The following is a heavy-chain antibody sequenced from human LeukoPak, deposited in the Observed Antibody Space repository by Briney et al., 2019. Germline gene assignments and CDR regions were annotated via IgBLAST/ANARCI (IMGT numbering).Heavy chain of an antibody. CDR2: IYYSGST. CDR1: GGSISSSSYY. V-gene: IGHV4-39*01. J-gene: IGHJ5*02. D-gene: IGHD2-2*01. Sequence: SETLSLTCTVSGGSISSSSYYWGWIRQPPGKGLEWIGIIYYSGSTYYNPSLKSRLTISVDTSKNQFSLKLSSVTATDTAVYYCARRGYCSSTSCYEYWFDPWGQGPLVTVSS. CDR3: ARRGYCSSTSCYEYWFDP.